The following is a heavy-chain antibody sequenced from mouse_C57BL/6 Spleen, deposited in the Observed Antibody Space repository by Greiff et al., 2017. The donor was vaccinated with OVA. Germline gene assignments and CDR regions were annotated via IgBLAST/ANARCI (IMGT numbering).Heavy chain of an antibody. CDR3: AREGKGCFDY. V-gene: IGHV5-4*01. D-gene: IGHD1-3*01. Sequence: EVQLVESGGGLVKPGGSLKLSCAASGFTFSSYAMSWVRQTPEKRLEWVATISDGGSYTYYPDNVKGRFTISRDNAKNNLYLQMSHLKSEDTAMYYCAREGKGCFDYWGQGTTLTVSS. J-gene: IGHJ2*01. CDR1: GFTFSSYA. CDR2: ISDGGSYT.